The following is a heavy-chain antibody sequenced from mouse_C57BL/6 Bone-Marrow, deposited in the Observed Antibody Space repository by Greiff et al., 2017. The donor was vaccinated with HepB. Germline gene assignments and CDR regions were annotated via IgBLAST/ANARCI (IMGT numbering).Heavy chain of an antibody. Sequence: EVQLVESGGGLVQPKGSLKLSCAASGFTFNTYAMHWVRQAPGKGLEWVARRRSKSSNYATYYADSVKDRFTISRDDSQSMLYLQMNNLKTEDTAMYYCVRDKYYGLWYFDVWGTGTTVTVSS. V-gene: IGHV10-3*01. CDR1: GFTFNTYA. J-gene: IGHJ1*03. D-gene: IGHD1-1*01. CDR2: RRSKSSNYAT. CDR3: VRDKYYGLWYFDV.